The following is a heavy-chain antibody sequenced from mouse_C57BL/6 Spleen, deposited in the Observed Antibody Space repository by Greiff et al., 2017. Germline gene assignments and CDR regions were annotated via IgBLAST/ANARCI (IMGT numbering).Heavy chain of an antibody. J-gene: IGHJ3*01. CDR2: INPNNGGT. Sequence: EVQRVESGPELVKPGASVKISCKASGYTFTDYYMNWVKQSHGKSLEWIGDINPNNGGTSYNQKFKGKATLTVDKSSSTAYMELRSLTSEDSAVYYCARSDGNSFYWGQGTLVTVSA. V-gene: IGHV1-26*01. D-gene: IGHD2-1*01. CDR1: GYTFTDYY. CDR3: ARSDGNSFY.